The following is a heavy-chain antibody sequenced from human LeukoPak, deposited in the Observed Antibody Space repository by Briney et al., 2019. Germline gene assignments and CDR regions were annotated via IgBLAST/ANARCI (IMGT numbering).Heavy chain of an antibody. CDR1: GGSISSYY. CDR3: ARDRVRGVTFDY. J-gene: IGHJ4*02. Sequence: SETLSLTCTVSGGSISSYYWSWIRQPPGKGLEWIGYIYYSGSTNYNPSLKSRVTISVDTSKNQFSLKLSSVTAADTAVYYCARDRVRGVTFDYWGQGTLVTVSS. D-gene: IGHD3-10*01. V-gene: IGHV4-59*12. CDR2: IYYSGST.